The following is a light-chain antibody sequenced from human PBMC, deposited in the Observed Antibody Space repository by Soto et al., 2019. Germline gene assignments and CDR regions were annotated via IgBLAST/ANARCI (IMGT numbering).Light chain of an antibody. CDR1: QSISSY. J-gene: IGKJ2*01. CDR2: AAS. V-gene: IGKV1-39*01. Sequence: DIQMTQSPFSLSASVGDRATITCRASQSISSYLNWYQQKPGKAPKLLISAASRLQSGVPSRFSGSGSGTDFTHTISTMQPEDFATDYCQQSYNNARAAFGQGTKLDIK. CDR3: QQSYNNARAA.